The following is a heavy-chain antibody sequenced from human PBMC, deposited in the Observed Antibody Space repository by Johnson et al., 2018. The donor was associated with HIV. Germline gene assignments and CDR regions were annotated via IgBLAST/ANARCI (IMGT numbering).Heavy chain of an antibody. D-gene: IGHD1-26*01. CDR3: AKWSIVGATFSDAFDI. Sequence: VQLVESGGGLIQPGGSLRLSCAASGFTVSSNYMSWVRQAPGKGLEWVSVIYSGGSTYYADSVKGRFTISRDNSKNTLYLQMNSLRAEDTAVYYCAKWSIVGATFSDAFDIWAQGTMVTVSS. CDR1: GFTVSSNY. CDR2: IYSGGST. J-gene: IGHJ3*02. V-gene: IGHV3-66*03.